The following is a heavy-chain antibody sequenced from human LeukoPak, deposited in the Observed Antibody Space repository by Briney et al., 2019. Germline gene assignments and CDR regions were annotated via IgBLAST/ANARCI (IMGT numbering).Heavy chain of an antibody. CDR2: ISYDGSNK. Sequence: GGSLRLSCAASGFTFSSYGMHWVRQAPGKGLEWVAVISYDGSNKYYADSVKGRFTISRDNSKNTLYLQMNSLRAEDTAVYHCAKLGYGGVAGTATSARFDYWGQGTLVTVSS. CDR3: AKLGYGGVAGTATSARFDY. CDR1: GFTFSSYG. J-gene: IGHJ4*02. V-gene: IGHV3-30*18. D-gene: IGHD6-19*01.